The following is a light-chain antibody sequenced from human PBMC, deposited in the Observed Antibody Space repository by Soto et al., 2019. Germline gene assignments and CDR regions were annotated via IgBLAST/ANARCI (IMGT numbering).Light chain of an antibody. Sequence: DIQMTKSPSTLSASVGDRVTITCRASQSISSWLAWYQQKPGKAPKLLIYDASSLESGVPSRLSGSGSATEFTLTISGLQPDDFATYYCQQYNSPWTFGQGTKVEIK. V-gene: IGKV1-5*01. CDR1: QSISSW. CDR2: DAS. J-gene: IGKJ1*01. CDR3: QQYNSPWT.